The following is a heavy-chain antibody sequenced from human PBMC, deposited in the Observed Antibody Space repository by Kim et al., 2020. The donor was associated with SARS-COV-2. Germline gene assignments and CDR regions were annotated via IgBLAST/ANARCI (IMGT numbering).Heavy chain of an antibody. V-gene: IGHV4-59*09. Sequence: TNYNPSLKSRVTISVDTSKNQFSLKLSSVTAADTAVYYCARGSYLGYFDYWGQGTLVTVSS. J-gene: IGHJ4*02. D-gene: IGHD1-26*01. CDR3: ARGSYLGYFDY. CDR2: T.